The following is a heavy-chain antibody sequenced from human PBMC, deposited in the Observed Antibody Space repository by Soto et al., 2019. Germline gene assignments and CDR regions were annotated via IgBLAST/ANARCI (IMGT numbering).Heavy chain of an antibody. CDR1: GFTFSSSA. Sequence: ASVKVSCKASGFTFSSSAVQWVRQARGQRLEWIGWIVVGSGNTNYAQKFQERVTITRDMSTSTAYMELSSLRFEDTAVYYCAADLTKGEPNYSYYGMDGWGQGTTVTVSS. CDR2: IVVGSGNT. V-gene: IGHV1-58*01. D-gene: IGHD3-9*01. CDR3: AADLTKGEPNYSYYGMDG. J-gene: IGHJ6*02.